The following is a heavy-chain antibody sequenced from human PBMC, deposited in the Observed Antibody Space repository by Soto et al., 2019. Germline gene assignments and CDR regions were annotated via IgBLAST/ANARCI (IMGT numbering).Heavy chain of an antibody. CDR2: IYYSGST. CDR3: ARVVRYCSGGSCYDWFDP. J-gene: IGHJ5*02. D-gene: IGHD2-15*01. Sequence: PSETLSLTCAVSGGSFSGYSWTWIRQPPGKGLEWIGSIYYSGSTYYNPSLKSRVTISVDTSKNQFSLKLSSVTAADTAVYYCARVVRYCSGGSCYDWFDPWGQGTLVTVSS. CDR1: GGSFSGYS. V-gene: IGHV4-59*01.